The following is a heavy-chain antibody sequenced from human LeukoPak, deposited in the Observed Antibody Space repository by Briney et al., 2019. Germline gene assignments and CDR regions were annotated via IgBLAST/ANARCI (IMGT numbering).Heavy chain of an antibody. J-gene: IGHJ4*02. CDR1: GFTFDDYG. D-gene: IGHD2-2*01. CDR3: VRSCSSGSCYGYKDY. CDR2: VNGDGTST. V-gene: IGHV3-74*01. Sequence: PGGSLRLSCAASGFTFDDYGMSWVRQAPGKGLVWVSRVNGDGTSTSYADSVQGRFTISRDNAKNTLYLYMNSLRGDDTAIYFCVRSCSSGSCYGYKDYWGQGTLVTVSS.